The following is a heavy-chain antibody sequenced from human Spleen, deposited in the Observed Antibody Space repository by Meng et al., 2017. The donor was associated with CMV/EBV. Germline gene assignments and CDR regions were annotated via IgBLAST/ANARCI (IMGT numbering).Heavy chain of an antibody. CDR1: GFTFSKYE. J-gene: IGHJ4*02. Sequence: GESLKISCTASGFTFSKYEMNWVRQAPGKGLEWVSYISNGGSTVYYADSVKGRFTISRDNAKNSLYLQMNSLRAEDTAVYYCARVGYCSSTSCYGQFDYWGQGTLVTVSS. V-gene: IGHV3-48*03. CDR3: ARVGYCSSTSCYGQFDY. CDR2: ISNGGSTV. D-gene: IGHD2-2*01.